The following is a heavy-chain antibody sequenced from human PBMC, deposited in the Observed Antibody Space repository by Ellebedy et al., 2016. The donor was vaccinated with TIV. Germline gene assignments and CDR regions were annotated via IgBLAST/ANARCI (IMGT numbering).Heavy chain of an antibody. J-gene: IGHJ4*02. CDR1: GGAMKSYY. V-gene: IGHV4-4*07. CDR3: ARYSAYNNGNYFDY. CDR2: IYSTGSS. D-gene: IGHD1-26*01. Sequence: MPSETLSLTCSVSGGAMKSYYWGWIRQPAGKGLEWIGRIYSTGSSNSNPSLKSRVTMAIDTSRNSFSLKLSSVTAADTAVYYCARYSAYNNGNYFDYWGQGTVVTVSS.